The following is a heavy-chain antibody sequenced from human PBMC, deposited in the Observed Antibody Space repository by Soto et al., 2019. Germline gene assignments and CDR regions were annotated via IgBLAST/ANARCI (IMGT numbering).Heavy chain of an antibody. D-gene: IGHD3-16*01. CDR1: EFTFSTYW. CDR3: ARDWGAPGRGSAFDSYYHFRMDV. Sequence: EVQLVESGGGLVQPGGSLRLSCADSEFTFSTYWVNWVRQAPGKGLEWVANIKEDGSEEYYVDSVKGRFTISRDNAKNSLFLDMNSLRGKDTAVYYCARDWGAPGRGSAFDSYYHFRMDVWGQGTTVTVPS. J-gene: IGHJ6*02. CDR2: IKEDGSEE. V-gene: IGHV3-7*05.